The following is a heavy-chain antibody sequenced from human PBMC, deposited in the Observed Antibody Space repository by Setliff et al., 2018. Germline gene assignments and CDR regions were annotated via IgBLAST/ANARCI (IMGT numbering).Heavy chain of an antibody. CDR3: TTDSMFYFDSSGYHVLDY. D-gene: IGHD3-22*01. CDR1: GFTFSNAW. J-gene: IGHJ4*02. CDR2: IKSKTDGGTT. V-gene: IGHV3-15*01. Sequence: PGGSLRLSCAASGFTFSNAWMSWVRQAPGKGLEWVGRIKSKTDGGTTDYAAPVKGRLTISGDDSKNTLYLQVNSLRSEDTAVYYCTTDSMFYFDSSGYHVLDYWGQGTLVTVSS.